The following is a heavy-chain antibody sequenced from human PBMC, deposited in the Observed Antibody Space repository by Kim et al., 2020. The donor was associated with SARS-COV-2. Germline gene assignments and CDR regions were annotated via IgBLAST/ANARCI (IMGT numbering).Heavy chain of an antibody. J-gene: IGHJ4*02. CDR1: GFTFSSYA. CDR2: ISGSGGST. Sequence: GGSLRLSCAASGFTFSSYAMSWVRQAPGKGLEWVSAISGSGGSTYYADSVKGRFTISRDNSKNTLYLQMNSRRAEDTAVYYCAKYGALWGSVSSRQNFDYWGQRTLVTVSS. D-gene: IGHD3-10*01. V-gene: IGHV3-23*01. CDR3: AKYGALWGSVSSRQNFDY.